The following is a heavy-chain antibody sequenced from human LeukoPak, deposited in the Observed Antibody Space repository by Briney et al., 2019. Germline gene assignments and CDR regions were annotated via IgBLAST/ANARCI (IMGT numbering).Heavy chain of an antibody. J-gene: IGHJ5*02. CDR2: ISFDGSNI. CDR1: GFTFRSYG. Sequence: GGSLRLSCAASGFTFRSYGMHWVRPAPGKGLEWVALISFDGSNIHYADSVKGRFTISRDNFRNTLYLQMNSLRAEDTAVYYCAKDGGMLTGVPNWFDPWGQGTLVTVSS. CDR3: AKDGGMLTGVPNWFDP. V-gene: IGHV3-30*18. D-gene: IGHD3-16*01.